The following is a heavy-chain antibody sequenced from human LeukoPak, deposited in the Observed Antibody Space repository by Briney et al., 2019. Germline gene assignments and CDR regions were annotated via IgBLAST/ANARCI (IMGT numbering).Heavy chain of an antibody. CDR3: ARSSGIAAAGRGTSNWFDP. CDR1: GGSISSGGYY. J-gene: IGHJ5*02. CDR2: IYYSGST. V-gene: IGHV4-31*03. Sequence: PSETLSLTCTVSGGSISSGGYYWSWIRQHPGKGPEWIGYIYYSGSTYYNPSLKSRVTISVDTSKNQFSLKLSSVTAADTAVYYCARSSGIAAAGRGTSNWFDPWGQGTLVTVSS. D-gene: IGHD6-13*01.